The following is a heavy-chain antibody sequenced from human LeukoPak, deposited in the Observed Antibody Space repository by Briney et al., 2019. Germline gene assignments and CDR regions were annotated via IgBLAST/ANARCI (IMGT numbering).Heavy chain of an antibody. CDR2: IHFDGSKK. V-gene: IGHV3-30*02. Sequence: PGGSLRLSCAASRFTFDNYRMHWVRQAPGKGLEWVALIHFDGSKKYSADSVKGRFTISRDNSKNTLYLQMNSLRTEDTAVYYCAKDDNGPQDYWGQGILVTVSS. J-gene: IGHJ4*02. CDR1: RFTFDNYR. CDR3: AKDDNGPQDY. D-gene: IGHD1-14*01.